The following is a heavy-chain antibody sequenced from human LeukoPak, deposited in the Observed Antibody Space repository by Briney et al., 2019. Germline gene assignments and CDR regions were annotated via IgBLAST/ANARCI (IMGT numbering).Heavy chain of an antibody. CDR2: IYYSGST. Sequence: PSETLSLTCTVSGGSISSSSYYWGWIRQPPGKGPEWIGSIYYSGSTYYNPSLKSRVTISVDTSKNQFSLKLSSVTAADTAVYYCARLYDPRLGSYGFDYWGQGTLVTVSS. D-gene: IGHD1-26*01. CDR1: GGSISSSSYY. V-gene: IGHV4-39*01. J-gene: IGHJ4*02. CDR3: ARLYDPRLGSYGFDY.